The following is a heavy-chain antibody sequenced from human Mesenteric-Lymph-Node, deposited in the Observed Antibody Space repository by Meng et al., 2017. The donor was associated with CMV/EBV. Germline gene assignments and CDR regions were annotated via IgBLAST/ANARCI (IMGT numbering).Heavy chain of an antibody. J-gene: IGHJ6*02. V-gene: IGHV4-59*08. D-gene: IGHD6-13*01. CDR3: AQRVIAAVYGMDV. Sequence: SETLSLTCTVSGGSISSYYWSWIRQPPGKGLEWIGYIYYSGSNNYNPSLMSRVTISVDTSKNQFSLKLSSVTAADTAVYYCAQRVIAAVYGMDVWGQGTTVTVSS. CDR2: IYYSGSN. CDR1: GGSISSYY.